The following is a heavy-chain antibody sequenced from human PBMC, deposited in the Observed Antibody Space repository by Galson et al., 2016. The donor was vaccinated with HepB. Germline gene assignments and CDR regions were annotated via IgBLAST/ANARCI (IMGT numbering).Heavy chain of an antibody. D-gene: IGHD3-3*01. Sequence: SLRLSCAASGFTFSSYAMSWVRQAPGKGLEWVSSISYDGGSTYYADSVKGRFTISRDNSQITLYLHMNSLRAEDTAVYYRANFLPRTHYFDYWGQGTLVTVSS. CDR3: ANFLPRTHYFDY. CDR2: ISYDGGST. V-gene: IGHV3-23*01. J-gene: IGHJ4*02. CDR1: GFTFSSYA.